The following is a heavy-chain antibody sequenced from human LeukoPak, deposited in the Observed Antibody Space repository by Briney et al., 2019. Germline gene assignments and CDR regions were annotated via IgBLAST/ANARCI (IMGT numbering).Heavy chain of an antibody. D-gene: IGHD3-22*01. CDR3: ARDPTSYYYDSSGFAPWFDP. V-gene: IGHV4-4*07. J-gene: IGHJ5*02. Sequence: PSETLSLTCTVSGGSISSYYWSWIRQPAGKGLEWIGRIYTSGSTNYNPSLKSRVTISVDTSKNQFSLKLSSVTAADTAVYYCARDPTSYYYDSSGFAPWFDPWGQGTLVTVSS. CDR1: GGSISSYY. CDR2: IYTSGST.